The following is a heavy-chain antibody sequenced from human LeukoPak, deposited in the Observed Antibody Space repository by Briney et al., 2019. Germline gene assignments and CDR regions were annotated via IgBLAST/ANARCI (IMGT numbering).Heavy chain of an antibody. Sequence: GGSLRLSCAASGFGFSNSAMSWVRQAPGKGLEWVSGISGDSGGTNYADSVKGRFTISRDNSKNTLYLQMNSLRAEDTAAYYCAKDGGPTVFYYFDSWGQGTLVTVSS. CDR1: GFGFSNSA. CDR3: AKDGGPTVFYYFDS. D-gene: IGHD1-1*01. CDR2: ISGDSGGT. J-gene: IGHJ4*02. V-gene: IGHV3-23*01.